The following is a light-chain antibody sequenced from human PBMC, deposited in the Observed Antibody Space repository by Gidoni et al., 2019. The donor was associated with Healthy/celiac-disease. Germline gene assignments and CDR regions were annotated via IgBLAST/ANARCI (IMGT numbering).Light chain of an antibody. V-gene: IGKV3-11*01. CDR3: QQRSNWPFFT. J-gene: IGKJ3*01. CDR1: QSVSIY. Sequence: EIVLTQSPATMSLSPGERATLACRASQSVSIYLAWYQQKPGQAPRLLIYDASNRATGIPARFSGSGFGTDFTLTISSLEPEDFAVYYCQQRSNWPFFTFGPGTKVDIK. CDR2: DAS.